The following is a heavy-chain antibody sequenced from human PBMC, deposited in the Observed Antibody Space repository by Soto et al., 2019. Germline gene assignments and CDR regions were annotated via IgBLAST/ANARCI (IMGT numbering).Heavy chain of an antibody. CDR2: IIPIFGTA. D-gene: IGHD3-22*01. J-gene: IGHJ6*02. CDR1: GGTFSSYA. V-gene: IGHV1-69*13. Sequence: ASVKVSCKASGGTFSSYAISWVRQAPGQGLEWMGGIIPIFGTANYAQKFQGRVTITADESTSTAYMELSSLRSEDTAVYYCARDTPKYYYDSSGPSDYGMDVWGQGTTVTVSS. CDR3: ARDTPKYYYDSSGPSDYGMDV.